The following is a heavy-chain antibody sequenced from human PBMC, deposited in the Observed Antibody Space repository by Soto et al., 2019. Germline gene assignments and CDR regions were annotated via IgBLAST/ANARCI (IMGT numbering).Heavy chain of an antibody. Sequence: QVQLQESGPGLVKPSGTLSLTCAVSGGSISSSNWWSWVRQPPGKGLEWIGEIYHSGSTNYHQSLRSRFTISVDKSKNHFSLKLSSVTAADTAVYYCARCARGTMMFDPWGQGTLVTVSS. V-gene: IGHV4-4*02. CDR1: GGSISSSNW. J-gene: IGHJ5*02. CDR2: IYHSGST. CDR3: ARCARGTMMFDP. D-gene: IGHD3-22*01.